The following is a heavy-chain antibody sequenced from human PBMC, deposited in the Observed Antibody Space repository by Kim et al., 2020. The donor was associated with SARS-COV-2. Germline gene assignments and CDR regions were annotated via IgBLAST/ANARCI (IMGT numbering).Heavy chain of an antibody. Sequence: GGSLRLSCAASGFTFSSYAMHWVRQAPGKGLEWVAVISYDGSNKYYADSVKGRFTISRDNSKNTLYLQMNSLRAEDTAVYYCARGIAIGRYFDWPILYWGQGTLVTVSS. V-gene: IGHV3-30*04. D-gene: IGHD3-9*01. CDR1: GFTFSSYA. CDR2: ISYDGSNK. CDR3: ARGIAIGRYFDWPILY. J-gene: IGHJ4*02.